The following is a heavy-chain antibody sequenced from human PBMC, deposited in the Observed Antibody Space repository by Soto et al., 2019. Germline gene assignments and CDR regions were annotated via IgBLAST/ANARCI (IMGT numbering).Heavy chain of an antibody. D-gene: IGHD3-3*01. Sequence: GASVKLSCKASGYTFTGYYMHWVRQAPGRGLEWMGWINPNSGGTNYAQKFQGRVTITRDTSISTAYMELSRLRSDDTAVYYCARVEVTIFGVVIRDGYYYGMDVWGQGTTVTVSS. CDR1: GYTFTGYY. J-gene: IGHJ6*02. CDR2: INPNSGGT. V-gene: IGHV1-2*02. CDR3: ARVEVTIFGVVIRDGYYYGMDV.